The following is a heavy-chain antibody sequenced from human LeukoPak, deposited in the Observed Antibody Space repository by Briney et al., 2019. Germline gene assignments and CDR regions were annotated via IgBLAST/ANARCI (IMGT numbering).Heavy chain of an antibody. D-gene: IGHD3-3*01. CDR3: ARESRSAHYYDFWSGYRGKTWFDP. CDR1: GYTFTGYY. Sequence: GASVKVSCKTSGYTFTGYYMHWVRQAPGQGLEWMGWINPNSGGTNYAQKFQGRVTMTRDTSISTAYMELSRLRSDDTAVYYCARESRSAHYYDFWSGYRGKTWFDPWGQGTLVTVSS. CDR2: INPNSGGT. V-gene: IGHV1-2*02. J-gene: IGHJ5*02.